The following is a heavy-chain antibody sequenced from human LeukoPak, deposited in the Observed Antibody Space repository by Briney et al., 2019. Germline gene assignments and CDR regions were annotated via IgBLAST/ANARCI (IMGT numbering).Heavy chain of an antibody. CDR3: ASIAPLYSGSYYGYFQH. CDR1: GFTVSSNY. J-gene: IGHJ1*01. Sequence: GGSLRLSCAASGFTVSSNYMSWVRQAPGKGLEWVSVIYSGGSTYYADSVKGRFTISRDNSKNTLYLQMNSLRAEDTGVYYCASIAPLYSGSYYGYFQHWGQGTLVTVSS. D-gene: IGHD1-26*01. V-gene: IGHV3-53*01. CDR2: IYSGGST.